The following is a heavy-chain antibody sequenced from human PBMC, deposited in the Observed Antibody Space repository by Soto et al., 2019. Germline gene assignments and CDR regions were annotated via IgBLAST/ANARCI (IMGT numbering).Heavy chain of an antibody. J-gene: IGHJ4*02. CDR2: ISWKSGDT. Sequence: GGSLRLSCAASGFKFDDYAMSWVRQAPGKGLEWVSGISWKSGDTYYADSVKGRFTISRDNAKNTLYLQMNSLRADDTAVYYCSLEFLGYSYGTNDFWGQGTLVTVSS. CDR1: GFKFDDYA. CDR3: SLEFLGYSYGTNDF. D-gene: IGHD5-18*01. V-gene: IGHV3-9*01.